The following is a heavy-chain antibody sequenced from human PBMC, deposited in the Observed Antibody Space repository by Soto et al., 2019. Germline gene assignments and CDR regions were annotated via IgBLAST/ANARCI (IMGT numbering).Heavy chain of an antibody. D-gene: IGHD4-17*01. CDR2: ISGSGVST. Sequence: PGGSLRLSCTASGFTFRSYAMSWVRQAPGKGLEWVSLISGSGVSTYYADSVKGRFTMSRDNSKNNLYLQMSSLRVEGTAVYYCAKRGYGDYAFDYWGQGTLVTVSS. CDR1: GFTFRSYA. V-gene: IGHV3-23*01. CDR3: AKRGYGDYAFDY. J-gene: IGHJ4*02.